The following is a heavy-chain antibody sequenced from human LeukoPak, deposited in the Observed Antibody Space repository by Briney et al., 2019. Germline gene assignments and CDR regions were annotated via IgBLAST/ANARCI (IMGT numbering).Heavy chain of an antibody. CDR2: INSDGSST. V-gene: IGHV3-74*01. D-gene: IGHD1-14*01. J-gene: IGHJ3*02. CDR3: AREPEPWDAFDI. CDR1: GFTFSSYW. Sequence: GGSLRLSCAASGFTFSSYWMHWVRQAPGKGLVWVSRINSDGSSTSYVDSVKGRFTISRDNAKNTLYLQMNSLRAEDTAVYYCAREPEPWDAFDIWGQGTMVTVSS.